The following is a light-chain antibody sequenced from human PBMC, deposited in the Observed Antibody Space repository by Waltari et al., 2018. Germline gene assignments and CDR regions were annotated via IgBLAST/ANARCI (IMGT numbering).Light chain of an antibody. J-gene: IGLJ3*02. V-gene: IGLV3-1*01. CDR1: ILGSKY. Sequence: SSELTQPPSVSVSPGQTASITCSGDILGSKYASWYQHKPGQSPLLVIYQDINRPSAIPERFSGSKSGNTATLTISGTQAMDDADYYCQALGSNRWVFGGGTKLTVL. CDR2: QDI. CDR3: QALGSNRWV.